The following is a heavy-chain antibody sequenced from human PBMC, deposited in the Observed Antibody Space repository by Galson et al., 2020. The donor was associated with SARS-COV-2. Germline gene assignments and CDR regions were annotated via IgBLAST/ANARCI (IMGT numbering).Heavy chain of an antibody. CDR2: MYYGGGT. V-gene: IGHV4-39*01. CDR1: GGFISHNSFY. J-gene: IGHJ3*02. Sequence: SQTLSLTCSVSGGFISHNSFYWGWVRQPPGKGLEWIGSMYYGGGTYYNPSLKSRVTISVDTSKNQFSLKKTSVTAADTAVYYCAGIRKDSAIVRELDGFDIWGRGTLVTVSS. D-gene: IGHD5-18*01. CDR3: AGIRKDSAIVRELDGFDI.